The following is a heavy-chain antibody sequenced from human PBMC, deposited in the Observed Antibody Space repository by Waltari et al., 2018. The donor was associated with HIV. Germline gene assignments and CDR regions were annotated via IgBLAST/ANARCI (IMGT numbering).Heavy chain of an antibody. CDR2: ISRSGNSS. Sequence: EVQLVESGGDLVQPGGSLRLSCTVSGFTFSSFPMSWVRQAPGMGLEWVSAISRSGNSSYSEDSVKGRFTISRDNSKNTLYLQMNSLRAEDTAIYYCAKRLTGTQYDFDYWGQGTLVTVSS. CDR1: GFTFSSFP. J-gene: IGHJ4*02. CDR3: AKRLTGTQYDFDY. V-gene: IGHV3-23*04. D-gene: IGHD1-7*01.